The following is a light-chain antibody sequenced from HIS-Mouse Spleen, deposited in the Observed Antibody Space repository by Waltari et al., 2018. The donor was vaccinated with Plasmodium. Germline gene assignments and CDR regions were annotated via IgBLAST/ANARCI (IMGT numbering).Light chain of an antibody. CDR2: EDS. CDR3: YSTDSSGNHRV. J-gene: IGLJ3*02. Sequence: SYELTQPPSVSVSPGQTARITCPGDALPKKSAHWYQQKSGQAPVLVIYEDSKRPSGIPERFSGSSSGTMATLTISGAQVEDEADYYCYSTDSSGNHRVFGGGTKLTVL. CDR1: ALPKKS. V-gene: IGLV3-10*01.